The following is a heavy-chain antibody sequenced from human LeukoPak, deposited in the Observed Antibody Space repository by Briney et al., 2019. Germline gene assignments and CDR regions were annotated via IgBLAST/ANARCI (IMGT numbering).Heavy chain of an antibody. Sequence: AGGSLRLSCAASGFTFTNYALSWVRQAPGKGLEWVSAISGSGGSTYYADSVKGRFTISRETSKNTLYLQMNSLRAEDTAVYYCAKGEGGVVRGVITTYYYGLDVWGQGTTVTVSS. CDR1: GFTFTNYA. CDR2: ISGSGGST. V-gene: IGHV3-23*01. D-gene: IGHD3-10*01. J-gene: IGHJ6*02. CDR3: AKGEGGVVRGVITTYYYGLDV.